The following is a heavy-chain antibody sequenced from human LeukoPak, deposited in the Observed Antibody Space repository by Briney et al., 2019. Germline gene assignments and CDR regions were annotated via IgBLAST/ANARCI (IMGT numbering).Heavy chain of an antibody. V-gene: IGHV3-30*12. CDR2: ISYDGSNK. D-gene: IGHD3-3*01. Sequence: GGSLRLSCAASGFTFSSYGMHWVRQAPGKGLEWVAVISYDGSNKYYADSVKGRFTISRDNSKNTLYLQMNSLRAEDTAVYYCARDPGVALWYFDLWGRGTLVTVSS. CDR3: ARDPGVALWYFDL. CDR1: GFTFSSYG. J-gene: IGHJ2*01.